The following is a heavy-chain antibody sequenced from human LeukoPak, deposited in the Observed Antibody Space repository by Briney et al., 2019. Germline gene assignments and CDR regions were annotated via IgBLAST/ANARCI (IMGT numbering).Heavy chain of an antibody. CDR1: GGSFSGYY. V-gene: IGHV4-34*01. CDR3: ARRTIFGVVIDDAFDI. D-gene: IGHD3-3*01. CDR2: IYYSGST. Sequence: SETLSLTCAVYGGSFSGYYWSWIRQPPGKGLEWIGSIYYSGSTYYNPSLKSRVTISVDTSKNQFSLKLSSVTAADTAVYYCARRTIFGVVIDDAFDIWGQGTMVTVSS. J-gene: IGHJ3*02.